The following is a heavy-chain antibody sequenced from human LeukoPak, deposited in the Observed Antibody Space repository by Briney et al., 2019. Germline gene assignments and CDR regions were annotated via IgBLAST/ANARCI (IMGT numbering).Heavy chain of an antibody. Sequence: GASVKVSCKASGGTFSSYTISWVRQAPGQGLEWMGRIIPILGIANYAQKFQGRVTITADKSTSTAYMKLSSLGSEDTAVYYCARVGRGDTLDYWGQGTLVTVSS. CDR2: IIPILGIA. J-gene: IGHJ4*02. D-gene: IGHD2-21*02. CDR1: GGTFSSYT. CDR3: ARVGRGDTLDY. V-gene: IGHV1-69*02.